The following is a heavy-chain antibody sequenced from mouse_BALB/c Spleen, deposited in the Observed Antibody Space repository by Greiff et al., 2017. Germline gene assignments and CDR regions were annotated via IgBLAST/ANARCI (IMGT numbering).Heavy chain of an antibody. J-gene: IGHJ2*01. V-gene: IGHV1S137*01. CDR1: GYTFTDYA. D-gene: IGHD1-2*01. Sequence: VQLQESGAELVRPGVSVKISCKGSGYTFTDYAMHWVKQSHAKSLEWIGVISTYYGDASYNQKFKGKATMTVDKSSSTAYMELARLTSEDSAIYYCAIEGIITTATIDYWGQGTTLTVSS. CDR3: AIEGIITTATIDY. CDR2: ISTYYGDA.